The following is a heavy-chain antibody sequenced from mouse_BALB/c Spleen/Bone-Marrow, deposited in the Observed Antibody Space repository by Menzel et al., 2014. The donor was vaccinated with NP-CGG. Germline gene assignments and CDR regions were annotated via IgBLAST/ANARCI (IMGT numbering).Heavy chain of an antibody. CDR2: IHPGNSDT. Sequence: VQLQQSGTVLARPGAAVKMSCKASGYTFSNYWMHWIKQRPGQGLEWIGTIHPGNSDTTYNQKFKGKAKLTAVTSTSTAYMELSSLTNEDAAVYYCTTLARNNFDVWGQGTTLTVSS. CDR3: TTLARNNFDV. J-gene: IGHJ2*01. CDR1: GYTFSNYW. V-gene: IGHV1-5*01. D-gene: IGHD3-1*01.